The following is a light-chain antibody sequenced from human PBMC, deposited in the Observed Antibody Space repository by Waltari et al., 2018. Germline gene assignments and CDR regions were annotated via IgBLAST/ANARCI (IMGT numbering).Light chain of an antibody. V-gene: IGKV1-12*01. J-gene: IGKJ4*01. CDR1: QSISNW. CDR3: QQVNSFPAT. Sequence: GDRVTITCRASQSISNWLAWYQQKPGKAPKLLIYGASDLHSGVPSRFSGSGAGTDFTLTISSLQAEDFATYYCQQVNSFPATFGGGTTVEIK. CDR2: GAS.